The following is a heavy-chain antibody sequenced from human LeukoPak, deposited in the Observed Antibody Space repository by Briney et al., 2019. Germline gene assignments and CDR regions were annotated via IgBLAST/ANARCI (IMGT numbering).Heavy chain of an antibody. J-gene: IGHJ4*02. CDR1: GGSISSYY. CDR2: IYTSGST. V-gene: IGHV4-4*07. CDR3: ARDSPDIVVVPAAFFDY. Sequence: SETLSLTCTVPGGSISSYYWSWIRQPAGKGLEWIGRIYTSGSTNYNPSLKSRVTMSVDTSKNQFSLKLSSVTAADTAVYYCARDSPDIVVVPAAFFDYWGQGTLVTVSS. D-gene: IGHD2-2*01.